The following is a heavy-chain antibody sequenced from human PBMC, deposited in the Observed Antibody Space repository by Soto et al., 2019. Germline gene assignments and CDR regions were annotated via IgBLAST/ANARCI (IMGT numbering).Heavy chain of an antibody. CDR3: ARDVSPGSSGLYFDAFDM. Sequence: EVQLVESGGGLVQPGGSPTLSCAASEFAFSSYWMTWVRQAPGKGLEWVANIRKDGSQRSYLDSVRGRFTISRDNSKNSLYLQMNSLRAEDTALYFCARDVSPGSSGLYFDAFDMWGQGTMVTVSS. J-gene: IGHJ3*02. CDR1: EFAFSSYW. CDR2: IRKDGSQR. D-gene: IGHD6-25*01. V-gene: IGHV3-7*05.